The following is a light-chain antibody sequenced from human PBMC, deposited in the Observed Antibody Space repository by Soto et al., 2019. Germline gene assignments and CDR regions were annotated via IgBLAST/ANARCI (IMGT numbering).Light chain of an antibody. J-gene: IGKJ1*01. CDR2: DAS. V-gene: IGKV1-5*01. Sequence: ENQMPPSPSKVSAFVLDRVIITCRASQSISSWLAWYQQKPGKAPKLLIYDASSLESGVPSRFSGSGSGTEFTLTISSLQPDDFATYYCQQYRTFGQGTKV. CDR3: QQYRT. CDR1: QSISSW.